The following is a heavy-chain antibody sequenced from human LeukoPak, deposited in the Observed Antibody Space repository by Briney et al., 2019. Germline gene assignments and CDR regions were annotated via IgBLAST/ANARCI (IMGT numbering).Heavy chain of an antibody. V-gene: IGHV1-2*02. CDR3: ATVQHYYDSGIDAFDI. CDR1: GYTFTGYY. CDR2: INPNSGGT. J-gene: IGHJ3*02. Sequence: GASVKVSCKASGYTFTGYYMHWVRQAPGQGLEWMGWINPNSGGTNYAQKFQGRVTMTRDTSISTAYMELSSLRSEDTAVYYCATVQHYYDSGIDAFDIWGQGTMVTVSS. D-gene: IGHD3-22*01.